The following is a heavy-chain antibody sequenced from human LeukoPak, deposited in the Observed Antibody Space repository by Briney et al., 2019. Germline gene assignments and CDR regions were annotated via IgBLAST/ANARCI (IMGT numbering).Heavy chain of an antibody. D-gene: IGHD6-13*01. Sequence: PSQTLSLTCTVSGXSISSGDYYWSWIRQPPGKGLEWIGYIYYSGSTYYNPSLKSRVTISVDTSKNQFSLKLSSVTAADTAVYYCARVVAAAGTPDYWGQGTLVTVSS. J-gene: IGHJ4*02. CDR3: ARVVAAAGTPDY. V-gene: IGHV4-30-4*01. CDR2: IYYSGST. CDR1: GXSISSGDYY.